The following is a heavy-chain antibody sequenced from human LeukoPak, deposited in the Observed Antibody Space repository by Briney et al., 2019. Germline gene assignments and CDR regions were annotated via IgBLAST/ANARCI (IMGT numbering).Heavy chain of an antibody. V-gene: IGHV3-23*01. J-gene: IGHJ4*02. CDR1: GFTFSSYA. CDR2: ISGSGGST. D-gene: IGHD3-22*01. CDR3: AKDSDYDGSGYYQPFDY. Sequence: GGSLRLSCAASGFTFSSYAMSWVRQAPGKGLEWVSAISGSGGSTYYADSVKGRFTISRDNSKNTLYLQMNSLRAEDTAVYYCAKDSDYDGSGYYQPFDYWGQGTLVTVSS.